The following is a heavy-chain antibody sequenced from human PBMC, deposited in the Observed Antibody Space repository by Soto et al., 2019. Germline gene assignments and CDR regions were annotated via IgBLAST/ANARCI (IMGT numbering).Heavy chain of an antibody. Sequence: EVQLLESGGGLVQPGGSLRLSCAASGFTFNTFEMSWVRQAPGRGLEWVSFISTDSSRAYYADAVKGRFTISRDNSKHTLYLQMNSLTAEDTAVYACVKGGWLDFWGQGTLVPVSS. CDR3: VKGGWLDF. CDR1: GFTFNTFE. D-gene: IGHD3-16*01. J-gene: IGHJ5*01. V-gene: IGHV3-23*01. CDR2: ISTDSSRA.